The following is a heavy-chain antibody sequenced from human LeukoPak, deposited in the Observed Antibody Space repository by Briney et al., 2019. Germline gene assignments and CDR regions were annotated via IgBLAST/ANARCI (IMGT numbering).Heavy chain of an antibody. Sequence: PGGSLRLSCAASGFTVSSNYMSWVRQAPGEGLEWVSVIYSGGSTYYADSVKGRFTISRDNSKNTLYLQMNSLRAEDTAVYYCARDQFGIAAAGITDYWGQGTLVTVSS. CDR3: ARDQFGIAAAGITDY. D-gene: IGHD6-13*01. CDR2: IYSGGST. J-gene: IGHJ4*02. CDR1: GFTVSSNY. V-gene: IGHV3-53*01.